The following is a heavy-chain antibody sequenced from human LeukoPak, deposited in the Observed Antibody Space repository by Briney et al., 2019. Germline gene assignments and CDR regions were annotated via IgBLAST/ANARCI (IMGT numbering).Heavy chain of an antibody. CDR3: AKDGPVPPYCSSTSCYYYGMDV. CDR2: ISYDGSNK. V-gene: IGHV3-30*18. CDR1: GFTFSSYG. J-gene: IGHJ6*02. D-gene: IGHD2-2*01. Sequence: SGGSLRLSCAASGFTFSSYGMHWVRQAPGKGLEWVAVISYDGSNKYYADSVKGRFTISRDNSKNTLYLQMNSLRAEDTAVYYCAKDGPVPPYCSSTSCYYYGMDVWGQGTTVTVSS.